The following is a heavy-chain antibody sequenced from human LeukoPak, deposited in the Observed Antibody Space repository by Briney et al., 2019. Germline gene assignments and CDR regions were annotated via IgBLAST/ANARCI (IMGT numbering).Heavy chain of an antibody. J-gene: IGHJ4*02. CDR1: GFTFSSFW. CDR3: VRFMRGTIGGDN. Sequence: GGSLRLSRAASGFTFSSFWMSWIRQAPGKGLEWVANIKEDGREKYYVDSVKGRFTISRDNAKNSLYLQMNNLKAEDTAMYYCVRFMRGTIGGDNWGQGTLVTVSA. D-gene: IGHD3-16*01. V-gene: IGHV3-7*01. CDR2: IKEDGREK.